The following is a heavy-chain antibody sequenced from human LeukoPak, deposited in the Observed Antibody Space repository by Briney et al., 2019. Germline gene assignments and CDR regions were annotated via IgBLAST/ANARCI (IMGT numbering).Heavy chain of an antibody. CDR1: GFTFSSYW. J-gene: IGHJ2*01. CDR3: AKDRTVGASYWYFDL. V-gene: IGHV3-23*01. Sequence: GGSLRLSCAASGFTFSSYWMSWVRQAPGKGLEWVSTISANSATTFYAGSVEGRFTISRDSSKNTLFLHMNTLRAEDTAIYYCAKDRTVGASYWYFDLWGRGTLVTVSS. CDR2: ISANSATT. D-gene: IGHD1-26*01.